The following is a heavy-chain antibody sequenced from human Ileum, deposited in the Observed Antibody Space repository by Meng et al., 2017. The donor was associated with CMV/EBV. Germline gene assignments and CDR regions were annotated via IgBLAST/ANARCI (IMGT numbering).Heavy chain of an antibody. V-gene: IGHV4-34*01. CDR2: INHVGRT. J-gene: IGHJ4*02. CDR3: ARGLFRYPAYFDL. D-gene: IGHD3-16*02. CDR1: GGSLRGHY. Sequence: QGQFQQWGAGLLKPSETPSLTCAVYGGSLRGHYCNWIRQSPGNGLQWIAEINHVGRTNSNPSLASRVTISQDTSKNQCSLKLNSVTVADSAVYYCARGLFRYPAYFDLWGQGTLVTVSS.